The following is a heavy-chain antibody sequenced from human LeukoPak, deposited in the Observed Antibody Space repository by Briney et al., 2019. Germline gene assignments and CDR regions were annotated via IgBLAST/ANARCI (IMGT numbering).Heavy chain of an antibody. CDR2: IKSKTDGGTT. D-gene: IGHD2-21*01. J-gene: IGHJ4*02. Sequence: GGSLRLSCAASGFTFSNAWMSWVRQAPGKGLEWVGRIKSKTDGGTTDYAAPVKGRFTISRDDSKNTLYLQMNSLKTEDTAVYYWTTESLAGVIARMFHADYWGQGTLVTVSS. CDR1: GFTFSNAW. CDR3: TTESLAGVIARMFHADY. V-gene: IGHV3-15*01.